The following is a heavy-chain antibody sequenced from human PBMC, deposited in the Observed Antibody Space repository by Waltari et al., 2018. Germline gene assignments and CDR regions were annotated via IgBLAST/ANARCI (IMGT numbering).Heavy chain of an antibody. CDR2: IIPILGTA. CDR3: ASNYYDSSGYSKDAFDI. CDR1: GGTFSSYA. Sequence: QVQLVQSGAEVKKPGSSVKVSCKASGGTFSSYAISWVRQAPGQGLEWMGGIIPILGTANDAQKFQGRGTITTDESTSTAYMELSSLRSEDTAVYYCASNYYDSSGYSKDAFDIWGQGTMVTVSS. V-gene: IGHV1-69*05. D-gene: IGHD3-22*01. J-gene: IGHJ3*02.